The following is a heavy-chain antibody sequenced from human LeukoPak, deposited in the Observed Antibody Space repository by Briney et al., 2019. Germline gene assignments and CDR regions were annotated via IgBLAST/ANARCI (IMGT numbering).Heavy chain of an antibody. J-gene: IGHJ4*02. CDR2: IIPMFDTA. CDR3: ARCPWLRDGQGAYYFDY. V-gene: IGHV1-69*13. D-gene: IGHD5-12*01. Sequence: SVKVSCKASGYTFTGYYMNWVRQAPGQGLEWMGGIIPMFDTADYAQKFQDRVTITADESTSTAYMELSSLRSEDTAVYYCARCPWLRDGQGAYYFDYWGQGTLVTVSS. CDR1: GYTFTGYY.